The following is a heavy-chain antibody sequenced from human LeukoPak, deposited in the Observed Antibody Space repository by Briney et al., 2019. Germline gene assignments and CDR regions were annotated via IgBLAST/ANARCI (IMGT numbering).Heavy chain of an antibody. CDR3: ARDSATDLRWGYDY. CDR2: IIPILGIA. Sequence: SVKVSCKASGGTFSSYAISWVRQAPGQGLEWMGRIIPILGIANYAQKFQGRVTITADKSTSTACMELSSLRSEDTAVYYCARDSATDLRWGYDYWGQGTLVTVSS. CDR1: GGTFSSYA. V-gene: IGHV1-69*04. J-gene: IGHJ4*02. D-gene: IGHD5-12*01.